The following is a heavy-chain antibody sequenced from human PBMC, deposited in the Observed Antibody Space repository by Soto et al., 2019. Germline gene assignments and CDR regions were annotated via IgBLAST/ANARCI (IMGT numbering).Heavy chain of an antibody. V-gene: IGHV3-30-3*01. CDR3: ARDRVYYYDSSGYYNFDF. CDR1: GFTFSHYA. D-gene: IGHD3-22*01. CDR2: VSYDGTKQ. Sequence: QVQLVESGGGVVQPGRSLRVSCAASGFTFSHYAMHWVRQAPGKGLEWVADVSYDGTKQFYADSVKGRFTISRDSSKSTLYLQMNNLRDEDTAVYYCARDRVYYYDSSGYYNFDFWGQGTLVTVSS. J-gene: IGHJ4*02.